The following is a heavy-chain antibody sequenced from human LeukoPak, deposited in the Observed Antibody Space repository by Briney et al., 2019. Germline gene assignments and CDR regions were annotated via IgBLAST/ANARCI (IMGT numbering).Heavy chain of an antibody. V-gene: IGHV3-21*01. D-gene: IGHD4-11*01. J-gene: IGHJ4*02. CDR3: ARDLFPSTTAYFDY. CDR2: ISSSSRYI. CDR1: GFTFSTNS. Sequence: PGGSLRLSCAASGFTFSTNSMNWVRQAPGKGLEWVSSISSSSRYIYYADSVKGRFTISRDDAKNSLYLQMNSLRAEDTAVYYCARDLFPSTTAYFDYWGQGTLVTVSS.